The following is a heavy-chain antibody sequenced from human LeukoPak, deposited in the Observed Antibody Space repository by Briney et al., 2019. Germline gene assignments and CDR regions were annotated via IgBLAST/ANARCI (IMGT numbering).Heavy chain of an antibody. CDR2: ISRSSNYI. D-gene: IGHD4-17*01. J-gene: IGHJ3*02. V-gene: IGHV3-21*01. CDR3: ARGTTVTTWGEGDAFDI. Sequence: GGSLRLSCAASGFTFSSYNMNWVRQAPGKGLEWVSSISRSSNYIYYTGSVKGRFTISRDNAKNSLYLQMNSLRAEDTAVYYCARGTTVTTWGEGDAFDIWGQGTMVTVSS. CDR1: GFTFSSYN.